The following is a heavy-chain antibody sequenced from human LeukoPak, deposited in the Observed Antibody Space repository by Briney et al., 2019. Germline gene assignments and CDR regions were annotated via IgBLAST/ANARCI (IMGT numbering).Heavy chain of an antibody. J-gene: IGHJ5*02. CDR2: IYYSGNT. CDR1: GGSISTYY. V-gene: IGHV4-59*08. Sequence: SSETLSLTCTVSGGSISTYYWTWIRQPPGKGLEWIEYIYYSGNTNYNPSLKSRVTISLDTSKNQFSLNLSSVTAADTAVYYCARRGGYCGSTSCHNYFDPWGQGTLVTVSS. D-gene: IGHD2-2*01. CDR3: ARRGGYCGSTSCHNYFDP.